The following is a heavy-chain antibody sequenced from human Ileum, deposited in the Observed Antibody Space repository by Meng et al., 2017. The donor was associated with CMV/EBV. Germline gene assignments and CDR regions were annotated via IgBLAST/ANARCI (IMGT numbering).Heavy chain of an antibody. CDR1: GDSGSSNIAA. Sequence: QVEPPQSGSGLVDPSQAPSLTCAISGDSGSSNIAAWSWIRQSPSRGLEWLGRTYYRSKWYDDYAVSVKSRVTITPDTSKNQFSLHLNSVSPEDTAIYFCAREMGAHDYWGQGTLVTVSS. CDR3: AREMGAHDY. V-gene: IGHV6-1*01. J-gene: IGHJ4*02. CDR2: TYYRSKWYD. D-gene: IGHD4/OR15-4a*01.